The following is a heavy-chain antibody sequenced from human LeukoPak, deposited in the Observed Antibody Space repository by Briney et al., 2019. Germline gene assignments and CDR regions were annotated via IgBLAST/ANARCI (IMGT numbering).Heavy chain of an antibody. Sequence: GRSLRLSCAASGFTFSSYGMHWVRQAPGKGLEWVAVISYDGSNKYYADSVKGRFTISRDNSKNTLYLQMNSLRAEDTAVYYCARGPYTDYWGQGTLVTVSS. CDR3: ARGPYTDY. V-gene: IGHV3-30*03. J-gene: IGHJ4*02. D-gene: IGHD2-2*02. CDR2: ISYDGSNK. CDR1: GFTFSSYG.